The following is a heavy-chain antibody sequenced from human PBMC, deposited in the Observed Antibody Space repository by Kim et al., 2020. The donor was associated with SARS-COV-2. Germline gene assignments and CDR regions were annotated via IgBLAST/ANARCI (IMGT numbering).Heavy chain of an antibody. J-gene: IGHJ4*02. Sequence: GGSTTSTDSVKGRFTISRDNSKNTLYLQMNSLRAEDTAVYYCARDISAALWGQGTLVTVSS. CDR2: GGST. CDR3: ARDISAAL. D-gene: IGHD6-13*01. V-gene: IGHV3-53*01.